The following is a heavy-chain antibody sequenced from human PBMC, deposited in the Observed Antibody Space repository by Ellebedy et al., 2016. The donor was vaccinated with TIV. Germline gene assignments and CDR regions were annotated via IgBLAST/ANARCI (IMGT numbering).Heavy chain of an antibody. J-gene: IGHJ4*02. V-gene: IGHV3-11*01. D-gene: IGHD6-13*01. CDR1: GFTFSGYY. CDR3: ARLGVKAAAGASDY. Sequence: PGGSLRLSCAASGFTFSGYYMSWFRQAPAKGPEWVSYISYSGDLMYYADSVKDRFTTSRDNAENSLYLQMNSLRAEDTAVYYCARLGVKAAAGASDYWGQGTLVIVSS. CDR2: ISYSGDLM.